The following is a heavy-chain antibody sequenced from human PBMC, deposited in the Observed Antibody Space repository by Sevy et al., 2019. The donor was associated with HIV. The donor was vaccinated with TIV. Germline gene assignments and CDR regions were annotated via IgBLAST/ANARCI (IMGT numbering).Heavy chain of an antibody. V-gene: IGHV3-30*02. CDR3: AKDLDLYSSSTYYYYYGMDV. CDR1: GFTFSSYG. J-gene: IGHJ6*02. D-gene: IGHD6-6*01. Sequence: GGCLRLSCAASGFTFSSYGMHWVRQAPGKGLEWVAFIRYDGSNKYYADSVKGRFTISRDNSKNTLYLQMNSLRAEDTAVYYCAKDLDLYSSSTYYYYYGMDVWGQGTTVTVSS. CDR2: IRYDGSNK.